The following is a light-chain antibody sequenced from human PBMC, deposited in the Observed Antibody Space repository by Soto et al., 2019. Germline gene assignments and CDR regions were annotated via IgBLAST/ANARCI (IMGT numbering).Light chain of an antibody. CDR3: SSYTSATTWV. J-gene: IGLJ3*02. CDR2: EVS. V-gene: IGLV2-14*01. CDR1: STDVGGYDH. Sequence: QSALTQPASVSETPGQSVSISCFGTSTDVGGYDHVSWYQQHPGKATILIISEVSTRPSAVSTRFSGSKSGNTASLTISGHQTDDEADYYCSSYTSATTWVFGGGTKLTVL.